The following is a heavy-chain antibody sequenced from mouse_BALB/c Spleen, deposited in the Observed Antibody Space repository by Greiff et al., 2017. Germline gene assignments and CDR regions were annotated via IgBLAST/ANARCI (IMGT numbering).Heavy chain of an antibody. V-gene: IGHV7-3*02. Sequence: EVKLMESGGGLVQPGGSLRLSCATSGFTFTDYYMSWVRQPPGKALEWLGFIRNKANGYTTEYSASVKGRFTIPRDNSQSILYLQMNTLRAEDSATYYCARDTLRTLDYWGQGTTLTVSS. CDR2: IRNKANGYTT. CDR1: GFTFTDYY. CDR3: ARDTLRTLDY. D-gene: IGHD1-1*01. J-gene: IGHJ2*01.